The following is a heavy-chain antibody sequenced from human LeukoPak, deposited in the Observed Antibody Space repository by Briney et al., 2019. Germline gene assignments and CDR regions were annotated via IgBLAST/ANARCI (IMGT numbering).Heavy chain of an antibody. J-gene: IGHJ4*02. Sequence: GASVKVSCKASGYTFTSYYMHWVRQAPGQGLEWMGIINTSGGSTSYAQKFQGRVTMTRDTSTSTVYMELSSLRSDDTAVYYCARGARGYILDYWGQGTLVTVSS. D-gene: IGHD5-24*01. V-gene: IGHV1-46*01. CDR2: INTSGGST. CDR1: GYTFTSYY. CDR3: ARGARGYILDY.